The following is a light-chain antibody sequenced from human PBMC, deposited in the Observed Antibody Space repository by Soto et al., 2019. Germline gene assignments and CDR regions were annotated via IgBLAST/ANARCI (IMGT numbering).Light chain of an antibody. CDR1: SSDFGSYNF. Sequence: QSALTKPACVSGSPGQSITMSCTGTSSDFGSYNFVSWYQQYPGKVPKLMIYEGTKRPSGVSNRFSGSKSGNTASLTISGLQAEDEADYYCFSYAGITYVFGTGTKLTVL. CDR3: FSYAGITYV. V-gene: IGLV2-23*01. J-gene: IGLJ1*01. CDR2: EGT.